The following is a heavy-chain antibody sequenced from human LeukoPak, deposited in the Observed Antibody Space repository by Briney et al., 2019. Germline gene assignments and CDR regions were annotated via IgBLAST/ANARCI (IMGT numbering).Heavy chain of an antibody. Sequence: GGSLRLSCAASGFTFSDCYISWIRQAPGKGLEWLSYISTSSSTIYYADSVKGRFTISRDNAKNSLYLQMNSLSAEDTAVYYCARDSRGAFDIWGQGTMVTVSS. CDR3: ARDSRGAFDI. V-gene: IGHV3-11*01. J-gene: IGHJ3*02. CDR2: ISTSSSTI. CDR1: GFTFSDCY. D-gene: IGHD3-10*01.